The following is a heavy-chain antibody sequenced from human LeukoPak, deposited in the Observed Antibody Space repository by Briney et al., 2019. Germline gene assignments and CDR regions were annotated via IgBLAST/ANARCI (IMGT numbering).Heavy chain of an antibody. V-gene: IGHV3-30*02. CDR2: IRYDGSNK. J-gene: IGHJ4*02. D-gene: IGHD3-22*01. CDR3: ARGAYYYDSSGYEGFDY. CDR1: GFTFSIYG. Sequence: GGSLRLSCAASGFTFSIYGMHWVRQAPGKGLEWVAFIRYDGSNKYYADSVKGRFTISRDNSKNTLYLQMNSLRAEDTAVYYCARGAYYYDSSGYEGFDYWGQGTLVTVSS.